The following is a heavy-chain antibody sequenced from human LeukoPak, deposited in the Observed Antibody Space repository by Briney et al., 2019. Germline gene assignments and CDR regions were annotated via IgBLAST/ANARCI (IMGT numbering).Heavy chain of an antibody. J-gene: IGHJ4*02. V-gene: IGHV3-30*18. Sequence: GGSLRLSCAASGFTFSSYGIHWVREAPGKGLGWVAVISNSGSNKYYADSMKGRFTVSRDNSKNTAYLQLNSLRTEDTAVYYCAKWGSGYYFDYWGQGTLVTVPS. CDR1: GFTFSSYG. D-gene: IGHD3-16*01. CDR3: AKWGSGYYFDY. CDR2: ISNSGSNK.